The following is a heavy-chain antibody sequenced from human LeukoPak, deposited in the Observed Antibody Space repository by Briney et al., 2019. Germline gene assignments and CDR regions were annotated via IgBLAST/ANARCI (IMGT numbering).Heavy chain of an antibody. CDR2: IYTSGST. V-gene: IGHV4-4*07. J-gene: IGHJ4*02. Sequence: PSETLSLTCSVSGYSIKNGYYWAWIRQPAGKGLEWIGRIYTSGSTNYNPSLKSRVTMSVDTSKNQFSLKLSSVTAADTAVYYCAGQPGEYPFDYWGQGTLVTVSS. CDR3: AGQPGEYPFDY. D-gene: IGHD3-10*01. CDR1: GYSIKNGYY.